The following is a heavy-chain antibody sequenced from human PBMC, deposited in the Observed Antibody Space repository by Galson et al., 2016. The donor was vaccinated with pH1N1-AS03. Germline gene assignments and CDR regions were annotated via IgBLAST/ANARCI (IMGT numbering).Heavy chain of an antibody. CDR1: GFSLNTGGMC. J-gene: IGHJ6*04. Sequence: PPLAQPTQPLTPTCTFSGFSLNTGGMCVSWVRQPSGKALEWLGLIDWADGKYYNSSLETRHTVSKDTSKNQVVLTMTNMDPVDTSTYYYARHIGTAAGPLYYGMDVWGKGTTVTVSS. CDR2: IDWADGK. D-gene: IGHD1-14*01. CDR3: ARHIGTAAGPLYYGMDV. V-gene: IGHV2-70*20.